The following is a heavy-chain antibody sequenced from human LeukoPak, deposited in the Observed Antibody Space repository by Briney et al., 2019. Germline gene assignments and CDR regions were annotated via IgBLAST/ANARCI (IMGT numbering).Heavy chain of an antibody. J-gene: IGHJ3*02. CDR2: IYSPGT. V-gene: IGHV4-61*02. CDR3: VRGIGTSYDSSRDAFDI. Sequence: SQTLSLTCTVSAGSINSGDYYWSWIRQPAGKGLEWIGRIYSPGTNYNYNPSVKSRVTISIDTSKNQFSLKLTSVTAADTAVYYCVRGIGTSYDSSRDAFDIWGQGTMVTVSS. CDR1: AGSINSGDYY. D-gene: IGHD3-22*01.